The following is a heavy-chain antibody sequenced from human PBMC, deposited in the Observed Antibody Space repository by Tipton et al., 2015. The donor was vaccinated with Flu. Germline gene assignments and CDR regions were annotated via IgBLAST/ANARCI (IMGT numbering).Heavy chain of an antibody. CDR1: GSTFSLYW. V-gene: IGHV3-7*01. CDR2: IKKDGSQK. CDR3: VRAIAAAGSH. D-gene: IGHD6-13*01. J-gene: IGHJ4*02. Sequence: SLRLSCAASGSTFSLYWMTWVRQAPGKGLEWVANIKKDGSQKYYVDSVKGRFTISRDNAKNSLYLQMNSLSVEDTAVYYCVRAIAAAGSHWGQGTLVTVSS.